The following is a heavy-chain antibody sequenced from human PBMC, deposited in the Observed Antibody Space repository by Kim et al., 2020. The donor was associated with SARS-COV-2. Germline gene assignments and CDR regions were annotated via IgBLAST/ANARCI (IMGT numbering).Heavy chain of an antibody. V-gene: IGHV3-13*04. CDR2: IGTAGDT. Sequence: GGSLRLSCAASGFTFSSYDMHWVRQATGKGLEWVSAIGTAGDTYYPGSVKGRFTISRENAKNSLYLQMNSLRAGDTAVYYCARGGGSGSYSGDAFDIWGQGTIVTGSS. CDR3: ARGGGSGSYSGDAFDI. J-gene: IGHJ3*02. CDR1: GFTFSSYD. D-gene: IGHD3-10*01.